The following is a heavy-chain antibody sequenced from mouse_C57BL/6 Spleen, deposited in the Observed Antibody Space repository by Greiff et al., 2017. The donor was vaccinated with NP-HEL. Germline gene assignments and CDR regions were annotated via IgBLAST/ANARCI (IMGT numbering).Heavy chain of an antibody. CDR2: INPSNGGT. V-gene: IGHV1-53*01. CDR3: ARGRYGLGRSYWYFDV. D-gene: IGHD4-1*01. CDR1: GYTFTSYW. Sequence: QVQLQQPGTELVKPGASVKLSCKASGYTFTSYWMHWVKQRPGQGLEWIGNINPSNGGTNYNEKFKSKATLTVDKSSSTAYMQLSSLTSEDSAVYYCARGRYGLGRSYWYFDVWGTGTTVTVSS. J-gene: IGHJ1*03.